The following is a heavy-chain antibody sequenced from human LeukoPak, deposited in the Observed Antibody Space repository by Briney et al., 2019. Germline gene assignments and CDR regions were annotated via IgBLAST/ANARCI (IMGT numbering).Heavy chain of an antibody. V-gene: IGHV1-2*02. D-gene: IGHD5-18*01. CDR2: INPNSGGT. Sequence: ASVKVSCKASGYTCTGYYMHWVRQAPGQGLEWMGCINPNSGGTDYAQKFQGRVTMTRDTSISTVYMELSRLRSDDTAVYYCARASEIQLWPSYVDYWGQGTLVTVSS. CDR3: ARASEIQLWPSYVDY. J-gene: IGHJ4*02. CDR1: GYTCTGYY.